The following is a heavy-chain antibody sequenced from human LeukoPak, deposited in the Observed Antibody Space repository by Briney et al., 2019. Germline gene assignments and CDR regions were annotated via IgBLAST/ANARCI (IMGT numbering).Heavy chain of an antibody. CDR2: IHHSGST. V-gene: IGHV4-38-2*02. D-gene: IGHD3-10*01. CDR3: ARMYDYGSGGATYFQR. CDR1: GYSISSGYY. Sequence: SETLSLTCTVSGYSISSGYYWGWIRQPPGKGLEWIGSIHHSGSTYYNPSLKSRVTMSVDTSKNQFSLKLSSVTAADTAVYYCARMYDYGSGGATYFQRWGQGTLVTVSS. J-gene: IGHJ1*01.